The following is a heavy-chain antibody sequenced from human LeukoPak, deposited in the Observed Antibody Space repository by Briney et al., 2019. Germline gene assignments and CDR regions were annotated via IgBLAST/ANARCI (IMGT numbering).Heavy chain of an antibody. D-gene: IGHD3-22*01. CDR2: IIPILGIA. J-gene: IGHJ3*02. Sequence: ASVKVSCKASGGTFSSYAISWVRQAPGQGLEWMGRIIPILGIANYAQKFQGRVTITADKSTSTAYMELSSLRSEDTAVYYCARVGTTYYYDSSGYYYAFDIWGQGTMVTVSS. CDR3: ARVGTTYYYDSSGYYYAFDI. V-gene: IGHV1-69*04. CDR1: GGTFSSYA.